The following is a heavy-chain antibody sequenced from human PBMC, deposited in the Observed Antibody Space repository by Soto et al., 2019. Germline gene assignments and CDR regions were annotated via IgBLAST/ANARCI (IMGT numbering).Heavy chain of an antibody. CDR3: AKASASSKLRGVVIN. J-gene: IGHJ4*02. Sequence: QVQLQESGPGLVKPSGTLSLTCALSGASIITDNWWSWVRQLPGKEMEWIGEIYHSGNTNFNPSVNSRFTISVDTSKNQFSLTVSSVTAADTAIYYCAKASASSKLRGVVINWGQGTLVTVSS. D-gene: IGHD3-10*01. CDR2: IYHSGNT. CDR1: GASIITDNW. V-gene: IGHV4-4*02.